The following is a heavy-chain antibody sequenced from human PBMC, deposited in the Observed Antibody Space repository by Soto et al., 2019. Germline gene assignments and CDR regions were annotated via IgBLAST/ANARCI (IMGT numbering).Heavy chain of an antibody. Sequence: ASVKVSFKASGYTFSTYGISWVRQGPGQGLEWMGWISDYNGNTNYAQKFQGRVSMTTDTSTRTAYMELRSLRSDDTAVFFCAREGYYSGSGTYSPPRYYGMDVWGQGTTVTVSS. CDR2: ISDYNGNT. CDR3: AREGYYSGSGTYSPPRYYGMDV. D-gene: IGHD3-10*01. J-gene: IGHJ6*02. V-gene: IGHV1-18*01. CDR1: GYTFSTYG.